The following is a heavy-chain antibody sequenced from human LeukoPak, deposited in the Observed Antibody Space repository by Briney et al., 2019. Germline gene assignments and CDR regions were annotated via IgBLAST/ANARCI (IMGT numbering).Heavy chain of an antibody. V-gene: IGHV4-30-4*08. CDR1: GGSISSGDYY. J-gene: IGHJ5*02. Sequence: SQTLSLTCTVSGGSISSGDYYWSWIRQPPGKGLEWIGYIYYSGSTYYNPSLKSRVTISVDTSKNQFSLKLSSVTAADTAVYYCARHMHEPDCSSTSCHNNWFDPWGQGTLVTVSS. CDR2: IYYSGST. CDR3: ARHMHEPDCSSTSCHNNWFDP. D-gene: IGHD2-2*01.